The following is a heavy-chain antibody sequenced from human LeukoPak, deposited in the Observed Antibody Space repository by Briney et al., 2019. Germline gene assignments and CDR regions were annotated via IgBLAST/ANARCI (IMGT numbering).Heavy chain of an antibody. V-gene: IGHV3-64*01. CDR1: GFTLSSYA. CDR3: ARVTFRSSGCVDF. J-gene: IGHJ4*02. CDR2: ININGDTT. D-gene: IGHD6-19*01. Sequence: GGSLRLSCAASGFTLSSYAMHWVRQAPGKGLEYVSTININGDTTYYANSVKGRFTISRDNSKNTLYLQMGSLRGEDMAVYYCARVTFRSSGCVDFWGQGTRVTVSS.